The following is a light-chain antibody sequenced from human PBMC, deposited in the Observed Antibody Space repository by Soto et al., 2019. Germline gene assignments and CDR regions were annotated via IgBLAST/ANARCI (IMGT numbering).Light chain of an antibody. CDR3: QQYGSSPRT. CDR2: GAS. V-gene: IGKV3-20*01. CDR1: QSLRRTS. Sequence: EIVLTQSPGILFLSPGERATLSCRASQSLRRTSLAWYQQKPGQAPRLLISGASTRATGIPDRFSGSPSGTDFTLTVSRMEPEDFAVYYCQQYGSSPRTFGPWTKGDIK. J-gene: IGKJ1*01.